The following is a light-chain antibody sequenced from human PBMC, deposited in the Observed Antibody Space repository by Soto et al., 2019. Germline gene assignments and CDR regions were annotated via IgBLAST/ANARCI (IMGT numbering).Light chain of an antibody. CDR2: LAS. CDR1: QAVNTR. J-gene: IGKJ5*01. Sequence: EIVLTQSPATLSSFPGDRVTLSCTASQAVNTRLAWYQHKPGQAPRLLIYLASNRAAGVPARFSGSGSGTDFTLTINRLEPEDFALYYCQHYHSGHRIAFGQGTRLEIK. CDR3: QHYHSGHRIA. V-gene: IGKV3D-11*03.